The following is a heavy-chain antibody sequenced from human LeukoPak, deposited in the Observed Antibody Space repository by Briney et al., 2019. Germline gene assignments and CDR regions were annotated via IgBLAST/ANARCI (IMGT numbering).Heavy chain of an antibody. V-gene: IGHV3-23*01. CDR3: ATVIPATATGY. Sequence: GGSLRLSCATSGFTFSTYAMTCLRQAPGKGLEWVSSVSGSGSSTYYADSVEGRFTISRDNSKNTLYLQMNSLRADDSAIYYCATVIPATATGYWGQGTLVTVSS. CDR2: VSGSGSST. J-gene: IGHJ4*02. CDR1: GFTFSTYA. D-gene: IGHD6-13*01.